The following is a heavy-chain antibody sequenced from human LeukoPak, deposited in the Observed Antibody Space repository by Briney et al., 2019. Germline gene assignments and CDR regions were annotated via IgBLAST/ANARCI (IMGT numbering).Heavy chain of an antibody. CDR3: AKGGYYYHMDV. J-gene: IGHJ6*03. V-gene: IGHV3-23*01. Sequence: GRSLRLSCAASGFTFSGYAMNWVRQAPGKGLEWVSGISGSAGSTYSADSVKGRFTISRDNSKNRLYLQMNSLRAEDTAVYYCAKGGYYYHMDVWGKGTTVTISS. CDR1: GFTFSGYA. CDR2: ISGSAGST.